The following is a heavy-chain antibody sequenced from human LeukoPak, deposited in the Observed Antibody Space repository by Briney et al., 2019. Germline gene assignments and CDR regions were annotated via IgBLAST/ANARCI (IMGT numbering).Heavy chain of an antibody. CDR2: IWYDGSNK. J-gene: IGHJ3*02. CDR1: GFTFSNYG. CDR3: ARSVIAVAGYDAFDI. V-gene: IGHV3-33*01. Sequence: PGRSLRLSCAASGFTFSNYGMHWVRQAPGKGLEWVAVIWYDGSNKYYAGSVKGRFTISRDNSKNTLYLQMNSLRAEDTAVYYCARSVIAVAGYDAFDIWGQGTVVTVSS. D-gene: IGHD6-19*01.